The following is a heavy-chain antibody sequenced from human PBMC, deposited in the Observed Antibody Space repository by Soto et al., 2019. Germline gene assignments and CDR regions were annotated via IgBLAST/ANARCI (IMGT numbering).Heavy chain of an antibody. CDR3: TSDYFIPERVAWLYNAFDI. Sequence: GGSLRLSCAASGFTFSNAWMSWVRQAPGKGLEWVGRIKSKTDGGTTDYAAHVKGRFTSSRDDSKNTPYLQMNSLKTEDTAVYYGTSDYFIPERVAWLYNAFDIWGQGTMVTVSS. V-gene: IGHV3-15*01. J-gene: IGHJ3*02. CDR1: GFTFSNAW. D-gene: IGHD3-9*01. CDR2: IKSKTDGGTT.